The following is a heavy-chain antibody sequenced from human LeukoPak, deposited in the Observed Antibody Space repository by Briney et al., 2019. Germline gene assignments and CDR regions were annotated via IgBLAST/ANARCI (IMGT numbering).Heavy chain of an antibody. D-gene: IGHD3-10*01. CDR3: ARVDYYGSGSYRYYYYYMDV. CDR2: INPNSGGT. Sequence: ASVKVSCKASGYTFTGYYMHWVRQAPGQGLEWMGWINPNSGGTNYAQKFQGRVTMTRDTSISTAYMELSRLRSDDTAVYYCARVDYYGSGSYRYYYYYMDVWGKGTTVTISS. V-gene: IGHV1-2*02. CDR1: GYTFTGYY. J-gene: IGHJ6*03.